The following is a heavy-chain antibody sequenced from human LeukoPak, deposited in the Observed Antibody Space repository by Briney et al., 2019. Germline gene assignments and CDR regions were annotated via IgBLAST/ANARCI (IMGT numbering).Heavy chain of an antibody. J-gene: IGHJ3*02. Sequence: GVSLTLSCAASAFTFSNAWRIWLRQAPGRGREWFVRIKSKTESDTTDHSAPVKGRFTTSRDDSKNTMYLQMNSLKTEDTAVYYCTTGDPGGAFDIWGQGTMVTVSS. V-gene: IGHV3-15*01. CDR3: TTGDPGGAFDI. CDR1: AFTFSNAW. D-gene: IGHD3-16*01. CDR2: IKSKTESDTT.